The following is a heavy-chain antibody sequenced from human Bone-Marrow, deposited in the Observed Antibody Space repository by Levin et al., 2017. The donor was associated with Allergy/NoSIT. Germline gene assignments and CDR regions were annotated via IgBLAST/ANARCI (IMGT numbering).Heavy chain of an antibody. CDR2: ISWNSGNI. D-gene: IGHD3-10*01. Sequence: LSLTCAASGFSFEDYAMHWVRQAPGKGLEWVSAISWNSGNIGYADSVKGRFTISRDTAKKSLYLQMNSLRPEDTALYYCVKDGGPIYDSGNYLHDAFDIWGRGTMVTVSS. V-gene: IGHV3-9*01. J-gene: IGHJ3*02. CDR1: GFSFEDYA. CDR3: VKDGGPIYDSGNYLHDAFDI.